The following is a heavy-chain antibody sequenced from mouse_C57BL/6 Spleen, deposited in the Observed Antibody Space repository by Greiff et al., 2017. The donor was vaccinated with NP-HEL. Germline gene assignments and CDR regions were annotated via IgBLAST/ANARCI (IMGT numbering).Heavy chain of an antibody. D-gene: IGHD2-1*01. CDR2: INPGSGGT. CDR1: GYAFTNYL. CDR3: ARLGNYSWFAY. J-gene: IGHJ3*01. Sequence: QVQLQQSGAELVRPGTSVKVSCTASGYAFTNYLIDWVKQRPGQGLEWIGLINPGSGGTNYPEKFKGKATLTADKSSSTAYMQLSSLTSEDSAVYFCARLGNYSWFAYWGQGTLVTVSA. V-gene: IGHV1-54*01.